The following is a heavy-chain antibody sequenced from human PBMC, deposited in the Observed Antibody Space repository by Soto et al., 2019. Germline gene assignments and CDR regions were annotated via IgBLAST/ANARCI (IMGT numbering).Heavy chain of an antibody. V-gene: IGHV3-7*01. CDR1: GFTFSRYW. Sequence: DVQLVESGGGLVQPGGSLRLSCAASGFTFSRYWMTWVRQAPGKGLEWVANIKHDESEKYYVESVEGRFTISRDNAKGSLYLQMNSLRVEDTAVYYCAKAWAVAGSGELLDYWGQGALVTVSS. J-gene: IGHJ4*02. CDR2: IKHDESEK. D-gene: IGHD6-19*01. CDR3: AKAWAVAGSGELLDY.